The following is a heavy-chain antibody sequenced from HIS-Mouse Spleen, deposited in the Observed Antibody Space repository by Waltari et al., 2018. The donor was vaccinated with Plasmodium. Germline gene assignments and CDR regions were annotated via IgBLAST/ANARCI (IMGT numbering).Heavy chain of an antibody. V-gene: IGHV3-30*04. CDR3: ARDGYSSSSWYFDL. CDR1: GLPFSSYA. Sequence: QVQLVESGGGVVQPGRSLRLSCAASGLPFSSYALHWVRQAPGKGLEWVAVISYDGSNKYYADSVKGRFTISRDNSKNTLYLQMNSLRAEDTAVYYCARDGYSSSSWYFDLWGRGTLVTVSS. J-gene: IGHJ2*01. D-gene: IGHD6-6*01. CDR2: ISYDGSNK.